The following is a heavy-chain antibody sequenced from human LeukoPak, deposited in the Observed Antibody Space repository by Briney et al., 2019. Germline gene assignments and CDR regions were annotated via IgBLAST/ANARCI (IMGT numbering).Heavy chain of an antibody. J-gene: IGHJ4*02. CDR2: ISSSGTI. Sequence: GGSLRLSCAASGFIFSRYNMNWVRQAPGKGLKWVSYISSSGTIYYADSVKGRFTIPRDNAKNSLYLQMNSLRAEDTAVYYCARELSNYDFWLWGQGTLVTVSS. CDR3: ARELSNYDFWL. V-gene: IGHV3-48*01. D-gene: IGHD3-3*01. CDR1: GFIFSRYN.